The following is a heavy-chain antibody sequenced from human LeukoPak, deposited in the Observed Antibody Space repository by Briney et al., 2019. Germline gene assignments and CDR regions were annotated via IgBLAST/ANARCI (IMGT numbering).Heavy chain of an antibody. D-gene: IGHD3-22*01. CDR1: GFTFSDYY. CDR2: ISSSGSTI. CDR3: ARDRYYDSSGYYSPPDY. V-gene: IGHV3-11*04. Sequence: GGSLRLSCAASGFTFSDYYMSWIRQAPGKGLEWVSYISSSGSTIYYADSVKGRFTISRDNAKNSLYLQVNSLRAEDTAVYYCARDRYYDSSGYYSPPDYWGQGTLVTVSS. J-gene: IGHJ4*02.